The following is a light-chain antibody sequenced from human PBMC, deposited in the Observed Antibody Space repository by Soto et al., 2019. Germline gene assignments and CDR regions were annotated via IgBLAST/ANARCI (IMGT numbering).Light chain of an antibody. CDR1: QSLGSTF. V-gene: IGKV3-20*01. Sequence: EILLTQSPGTLSLSPGDRATLSCRASQSLGSTFLAWYQQKSGQSPRLLIYCASDRATDIPDRFSGSGSGADFTLTISILEPESFAVYFFHQYGTLPLSFGGGTKVEIK. J-gene: IGKJ4*01. CDR3: HQYGTLPLS. CDR2: CAS.